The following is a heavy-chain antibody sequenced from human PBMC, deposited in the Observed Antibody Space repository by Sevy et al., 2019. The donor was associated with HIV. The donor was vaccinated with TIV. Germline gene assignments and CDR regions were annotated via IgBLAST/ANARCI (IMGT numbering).Heavy chain of an antibody. D-gene: IGHD6-13*01. V-gene: IGHV3-73*01. CDR1: GFTFSGSA. CDR3: TRRGIAAAGNDY. CDR2: IRSKANSYAT. J-gene: IGHJ4*02. Sequence: GGSLRLSCAASGFTFSGSAMHWVRQASGKGLEWVGRIRSKANSYATAHAASVKGRFTISRDDSKNTAYLQMNSLKTEDTAVYYCTRRGIAAAGNDYWGQGTLVTVSS.